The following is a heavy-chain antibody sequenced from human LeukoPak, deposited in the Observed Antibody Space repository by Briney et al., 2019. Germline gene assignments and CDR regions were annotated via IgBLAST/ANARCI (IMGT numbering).Heavy chain of an antibody. V-gene: IGHV3-23*01. CDR1: GFSFNSYA. CDR3: AKDKGTAAYYFDY. Sequence: GGSLRLSCAASGFSFNSYAMNWVRQAPGKGLEWVSTISTSGGATYYADSVKGRFTISRDNSKNTLYLQMNSLGAEDTAVYYCAKDKGTAAYYFDYRGQGTLVTVSS. D-gene: IGHD3-16*01. CDR2: ISTSGGAT. J-gene: IGHJ4*02.